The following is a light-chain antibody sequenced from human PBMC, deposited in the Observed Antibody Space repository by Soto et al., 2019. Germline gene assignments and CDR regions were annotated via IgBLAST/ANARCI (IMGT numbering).Light chain of an antibody. J-gene: IGKJ3*01. CDR2: AAS. CDR1: QGISNY. Sequence: DIRMTQSPSSLSASVGDRVTISCRASQGISNYLAWYQQKPGKAPRLLIYAASSLQSGVSFRFTGSGSGTDFTLTISSLQPEDVATYYCQNYNWPPFTFGPGTKVDIK. V-gene: IGKV1-27*01. CDR3: QNYNWPPFT.